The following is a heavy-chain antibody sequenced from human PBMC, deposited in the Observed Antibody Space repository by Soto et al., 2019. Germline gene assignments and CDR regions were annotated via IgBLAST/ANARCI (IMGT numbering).Heavy chain of an antibody. Sequence: GGSLRLSCAASGFTFSSYAMSWVRQAPGKGLEWVSAISGSGGSTYYADSVKGRFTISRDNSKNTLYLQMNSLRAEDTAVYYCAKNLPPKLNYYYYYMDVWGKGTTVTVSS. CDR1: GFTFSSYA. V-gene: IGHV3-23*01. CDR2: ISGSGGST. CDR3: AKNLPPKLNYYYYYMDV. J-gene: IGHJ6*03.